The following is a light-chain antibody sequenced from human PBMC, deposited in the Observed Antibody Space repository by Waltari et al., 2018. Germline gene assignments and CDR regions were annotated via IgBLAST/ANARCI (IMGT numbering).Light chain of an antibody. CDR2: EAS. J-gene: IGKJ1*01. V-gene: IGKV1-5*03. CDR3: LQYNGEPRT. Sequence: DIQMTQSPSTLAASVGDRVTITCQASQNINTGLALHQQKPGKAPNLLIYEASSLEGGVPSRFSGIGSGTEFTLTISSLQPDDFAIYYCLQYNGEPRTFGQGTKVEVK. CDR1: QNINTG.